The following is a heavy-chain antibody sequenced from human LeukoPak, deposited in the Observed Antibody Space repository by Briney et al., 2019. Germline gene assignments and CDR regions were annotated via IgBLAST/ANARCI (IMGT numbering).Heavy chain of an antibody. D-gene: IGHD2-2*01. CDR2: IIPILGIA. Sequence: ASVKVSCKASGGTFSSYAISWVRHAPGQGLEWMGRIIPILGIANYAQKFQGRVTITADKSTSTAYMELSSLRSEDTAVYYCARVYCSSTSCYAEGWAFDIWGQGTMVTVSS. CDR3: ARVYCSSTSCYAEGWAFDI. CDR1: GGTFSSYA. V-gene: IGHV1-69*04. J-gene: IGHJ3*02.